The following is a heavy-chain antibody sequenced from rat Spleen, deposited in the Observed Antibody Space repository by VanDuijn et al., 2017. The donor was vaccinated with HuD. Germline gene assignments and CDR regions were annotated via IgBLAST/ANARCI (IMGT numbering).Heavy chain of an antibody. Sequence: EVQLVESGGGLVQPGRSLKLSCAASGFTFSNYDMAWVRQAPKKGLEWVASINYEGSSTYYGDSVKGRFTISRENVKSTLYLQMNSLRSEDTATYYCARHTTTRVFHWFAYWGQGTLVTVSS. J-gene: IGHJ3*01. CDR1: GFTFSNYD. V-gene: IGHV5-22*01. CDR2: INYEGSST. CDR3: ARHTTTRVFHWFAY. D-gene: IGHD1-4*01.